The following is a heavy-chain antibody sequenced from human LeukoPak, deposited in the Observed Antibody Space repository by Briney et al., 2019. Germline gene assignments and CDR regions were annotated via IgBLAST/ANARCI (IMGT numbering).Heavy chain of an antibody. CDR1: GGSITSSSYY. CDR3: ARQGDGGRAFDY. V-gene: IGHV4-39*01. CDR2: IYYRGST. J-gene: IGHJ4*02. Sequence: SETLSLTCTASGGSITSSSYYWGWIRQPPGKGLEWIGTIYYRGSTYYNPSLKSRVSISVDTSKNQFSLRLTSVTATDTAVYYCARQGDGGRAFDYWGQGILVTVSS. D-gene: IGHD4-23*01.